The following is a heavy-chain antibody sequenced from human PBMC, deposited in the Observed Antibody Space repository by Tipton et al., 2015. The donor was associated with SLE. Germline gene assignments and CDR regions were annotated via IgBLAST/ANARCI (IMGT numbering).Heavy chain of an antibody. J-gene: IGHJ3*02. CDR3: ARRKVRITMVRGVIIEDAFDI. CDR2: IYNSGNN. V-gene: IGHV4-39*01. Sequence: TLSLTCTVSGGSISSSSYYWGWIRQPPGKGLAWIGSIYNSGNNQYNPSLKSRVTMSVDASKNPFSQKLSSVTAADTAVYYCARRKVRITMVRGVIIEDAFDIWGQGTMVTVSS. D-gene: IGHD3-10*01. CDR1: GGSISSSSYY.